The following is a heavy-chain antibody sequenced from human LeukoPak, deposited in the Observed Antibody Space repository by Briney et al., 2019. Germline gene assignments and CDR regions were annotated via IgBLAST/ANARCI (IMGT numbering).Heavy chain of an antibody. CDR3: ARWASGLTGTTGGGYFDY. Sequence: GRSLRLSCAASGFTFSSYGMHWVRQAPGKGLEWVAVISYDGSNKYYADSVKGRFTISRDNSKNTLYLQMNSLRAEDTALYYCARWASGLTGTTGGGYFDYWGQGTLVTVSS. J-gene: IGHJ4*02. CDR1: GFTFSSYG. D-gene: IGHD1-20*01. V-gene: IGHV3-30*03. CDR2: ISYDGSNK.